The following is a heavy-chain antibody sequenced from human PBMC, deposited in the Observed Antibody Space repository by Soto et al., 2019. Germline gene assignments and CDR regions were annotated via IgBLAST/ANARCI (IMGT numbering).Heavy chain of an antibody. CDR1: GFTVSSNY. CDR3: ASSWQQNGMDV. CDR2: ISGSGGST. D-gene: IGHD6-13*01. V-gene: IGHV3-23*01. J-gene: IGHJ6*02. Sequence: PGGSLRLSCAASGFTVSSNYMSWVRQAPGKGLEWVSAISGSGGSTYYADSVKGRFTISRDNAKNTLYLQMNSLRAEDTAVYYCASSWQQNGMDVWGQGTTVTVSS.